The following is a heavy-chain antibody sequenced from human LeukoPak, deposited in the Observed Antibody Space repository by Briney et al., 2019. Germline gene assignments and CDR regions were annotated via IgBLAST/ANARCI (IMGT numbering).Heavy chain of an antibody. D-gene: IGHD2-21*02. Sequence: PGGSLRLSCAASGFTFSDYWMSWVRQAPGKGLEWVANIKKDGSEKNYADSVKGRFTISRDNAKNSLYLQMNSLRAEDTAVYYCAAAYCGGDCLYYFDYWGQGTLVTVSS. J-gene: IGHJ4*02. CDR3: AAAYCGGDCLYYFDY. V-gene: IGHV3-7*01. CDR1: GFTFSDYW. CDR2: IKKDGSEK.